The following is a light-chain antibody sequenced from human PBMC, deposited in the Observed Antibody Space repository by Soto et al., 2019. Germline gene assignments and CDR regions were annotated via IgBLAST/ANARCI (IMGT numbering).Light chain of an antibody. CDR1: SSDVGLYNY. J-gene: IGLJ3*02. CDR2: EVN. Sequence: QSVLTQPPSASGSPGQSVTISCTGTSSDVGLYNYVSWYQQYPGKAPKLIIYEVNKRPSGVPDRFSGSKSGNTASLTVSGLQAEDEGDYYCSSYAGSNNLRVFGGGTKVTVL. V-gene: IGLV2-8*01. CDR3: SSYAGSNNLRV.